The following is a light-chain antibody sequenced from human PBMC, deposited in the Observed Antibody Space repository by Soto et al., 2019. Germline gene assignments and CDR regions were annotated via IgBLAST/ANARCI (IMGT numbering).Light chain of an antibody. CDR1: SSDVGGYNY. CDR3: SSYTNSGTLYV. CDR2: EVT. Sequence: QSALTQPASVSGSPGQSITISCTRTSSDVGGYNYVSWYQQHPGKAPKVLIYEVTYRPSGVSNRFSGSKSGNTASLTISGLQAEDEADYYCSSYTNSGTLYVFGTGTKLTVL. V-gene: IGLV2-14*01. J-gene: IGLJ1*01.